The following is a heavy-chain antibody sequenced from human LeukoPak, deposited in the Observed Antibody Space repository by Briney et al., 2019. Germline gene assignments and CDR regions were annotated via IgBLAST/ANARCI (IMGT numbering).Heavy chain of an antibody. J-gene: IGHJ6*03. D-gene: IGHD3-9*01. CDR2: IYHSGST. V-gene: IGHV4-38-2*01. Sequence: NTSETLSLTCAVSGYSISSGYYGGWIRQPPGKGLGWIGRIYHSGSTYYNPSLKSRVTISVDTSKNQSSLKLSSVTAADTAVYYCARVDILTGYSSYGYYYMDVWGKGTTVTVSS. CDR1: GYSISSGYY. CDR3: ARVDILTGYSSYGYYYMDV.